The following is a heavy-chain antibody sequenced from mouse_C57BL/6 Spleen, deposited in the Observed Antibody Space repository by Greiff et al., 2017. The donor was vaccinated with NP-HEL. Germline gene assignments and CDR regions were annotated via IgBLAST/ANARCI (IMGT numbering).Heavy chain of an antibody. CDR3: ARGGDDYTY. J-gene: IGHJ3*01. CDR2: IYPGDGDT. D-gene: IGHD2-4*01. Sequence: VQLQQSGPELVKPGASVKISCKASGYAFSSSWMNWVKQRPGKGLEWIGRIYPGDGDTNYNGKFKGKATLTADKSSSTAYMQLSSLTSEDSAVYFCARGGDDYTYWGQGTLVTVSA. V-gene: IGHV1-82*01. CDR1: GYAFSSSW.